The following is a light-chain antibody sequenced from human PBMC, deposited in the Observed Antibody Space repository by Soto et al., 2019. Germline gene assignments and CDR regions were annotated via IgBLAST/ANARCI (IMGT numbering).Light chain of an antibody. CDR3: QQYGNSPRSIT. J-gene: IGKJ5*01. Sequence: ESVLTQSPGTLSLSLGERATLSCRASQRVSSGYLAWYQQKPGQAPRLLIYGPSSRAAGVPDRFSGSGSGTDFTLTINRLEPEDFAVYYCQQYGNSPRSITFGQGTRLEIK. CDR1: QRVSSGY. CDR2: GPS. V-gene: IGKV3-20*01.